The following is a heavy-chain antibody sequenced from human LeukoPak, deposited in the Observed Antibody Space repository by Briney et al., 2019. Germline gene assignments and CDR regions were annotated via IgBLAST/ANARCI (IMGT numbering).Heavy chain of an antibody. V-gene: IGHV3-30-3*01. Sequence: PGGSLRLSCAASGCTFSSYAMHWVRQAPGKGLEWVAVISYDGSNKYYADSVKGRFTISRDNSKNTLYLQMNSLRAEDTAVYYCARDEGGYDFDYWGQGTLVTVSS. CDR1: GCTFSSYA. CDR2: ISYDGSNK. CDR3: ARDEGGYDFDY. D-gene: IGHD5-12*01. J-gene: IGHJ4*02.